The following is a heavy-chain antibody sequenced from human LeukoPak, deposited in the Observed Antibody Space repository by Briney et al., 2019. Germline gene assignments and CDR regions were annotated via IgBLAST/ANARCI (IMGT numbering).Heavy chain of an antibody. J-gene: IGHJ5*02. CDR3: ARLNKPGWFDP. D-gene: IGHD1-14*01. CDR1: GGSISIYY. CDR2: VYTSGST. Sequence: SETLSLTCTVSGGSISIYYWSWIRQPAGKGLEWIGHVYTSGSTNYNPSLKSRVTMSVDTSKNQFSLRLNSVTATDTAVYYCARLNKPGWFDPWGQGTLVIVSS. V-gene: IGHV4-4*07.